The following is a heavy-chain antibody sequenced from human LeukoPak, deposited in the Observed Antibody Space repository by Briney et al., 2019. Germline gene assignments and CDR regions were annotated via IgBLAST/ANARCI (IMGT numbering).Heavy chain of an antibody. CDR1: GFTFSSYA. CDR3: AKSNIVATNLFD. Sequence: GGSLRLSRAASGFTFSSYAMSWVRQASGKRLEWVSAISGSGGSISYADSVKGRFTISRDNSKNTLYLQMNSLRAEDTAVYYCAKSNIVATNLFDWGQGTLVTVSS. V-gene: IGHV3-23*01. D-gene: IGHD5-12*01. CDR2: ISGSGGSI. J-gene: IGHJ4*02.